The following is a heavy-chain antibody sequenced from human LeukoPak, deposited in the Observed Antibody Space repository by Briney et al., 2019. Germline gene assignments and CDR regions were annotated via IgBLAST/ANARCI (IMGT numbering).Heavy chain of an antibody. CDR3: ASVSDYYDSSGTRDY. Sequence: ASVKVSCKPSGYTFTRYYMHWVRQAPGQGLEWMGIINPSGGSTSYAQKFTGRVIMTRDTSTSTVYMELSSLRSEDTAVYYCASVSDYYDSSGTRDYWGQGTLVTVSS. CDR1: GYTFTRYY. D-gene: IGHD3-22*01. CDR2: INPSGGST. V-gene: IGHV1-46*01. J-gene: IGHJ4*02.